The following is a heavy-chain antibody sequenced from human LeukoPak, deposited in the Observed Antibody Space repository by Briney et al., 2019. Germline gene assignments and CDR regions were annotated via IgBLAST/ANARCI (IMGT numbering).Heavy chain of an antibody. J-gene: IGHJ3*02. Sequence: PGGSLRFSCAASGSTFSRHSMNWVRQAPGKGLEWVSYISSGSSYIYYADSVKGRFTISRDNAENSLYLQMNSLRGEDTAVYYCARGGLNYADASDIWGQGTMVTVSS. V-gene: IGHV3-21*01. CDR3: ARGGLNYADASDI. CDR1: GSTFSRHS. D-gene: IGHD4-11*01. CDR2: ISSGSSYI.